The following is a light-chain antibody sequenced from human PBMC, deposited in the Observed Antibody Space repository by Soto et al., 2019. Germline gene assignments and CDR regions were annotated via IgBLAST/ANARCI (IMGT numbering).Light chain of an antibody. CDR1: QSISSY. V-gene: IGKV1-39*01. Sequence: DIQMTQSPSSLSASVGDRVTITCRASQSISSYLNWYQQKPGKAPKLLIYAASSLQSGVPSRFSGSGSGTDFTLTISRLQPEDFATYYCQHSYSTPPTFGQGTKVDIK. J-gene: IGKJ1*01. CDR2: AAS. CDR3: QHSYSTPPT.